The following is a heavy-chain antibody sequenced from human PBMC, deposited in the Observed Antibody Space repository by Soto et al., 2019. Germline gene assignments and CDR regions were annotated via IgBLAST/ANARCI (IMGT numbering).Heavy chain of an antibody. CDR2: IIPIFGTE. J-gene: IGHJ4*02. CDR3: AKDYYDSSGYYSDY. CDR1: VGSFSGYA. Sequence: SVKLRCKASVGSFSGYAISRGRQAPGQGLEWMGGIIPIFGTENYAQKFQGRVTITADESTSTAYMELRSLRSEDTAVYYCAKDYYDSSGYYSDYWGQGTLVT. D-gene: IGHD3-22*01. V-gene: IGHV1-69*13.